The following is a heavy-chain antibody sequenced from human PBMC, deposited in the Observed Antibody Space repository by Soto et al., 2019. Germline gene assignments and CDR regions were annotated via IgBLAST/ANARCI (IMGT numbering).Heavy chain of an antibody. V-gene: IGHV3-30*18. CDR3: AKGGQREWLLLFDY. J-gene: IGHJ4*02. CDR1: GFTFSSYG. D-gene: IGHD3-3*01. CDR2: ISYDGSNK. Sequence: GGSLRLSCAASGFTFSSYGMHWVRQAPGKGLEWVAVISYDGSNKYYADSVKGRFTISRDNSKNTLYLQMNSLRAEDTDVYYCAKGGQREWLLLFDYWGQVTLVAVSS.